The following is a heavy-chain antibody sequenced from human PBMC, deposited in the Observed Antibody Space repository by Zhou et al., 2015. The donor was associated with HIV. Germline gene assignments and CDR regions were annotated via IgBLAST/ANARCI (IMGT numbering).Heavy chain of an antibody. Sequence: QVQLVQSGAEVKKPGSSVKVSCKASGGIFSNYLISWVRQAPGQGLEWMGGIISIIGRANYAQDRVTITADETTRTVYMELSSLRSEDTAVYYCATSGQIAVRRFDYWGQGTLVTVSS. D-gene: IGHD2/OR15-2a*01. V-gene: IGHV1-69*01. CDR1: GGIFSNYL. CDR2: IISIIGRA. J-gene: IGHJ4*02. CDR3: ATSGQIAVRRFDY.